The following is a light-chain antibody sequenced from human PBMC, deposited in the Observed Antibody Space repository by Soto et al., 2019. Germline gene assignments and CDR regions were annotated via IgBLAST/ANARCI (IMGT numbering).Light chain of an antibody. CDR2: GAS. CDR1: QTVGGH. Sequence: EVVLTQSPATLSLSPGERATLSCRASQTVGGHFAWYQQKPGQAPRLLIYGASSRATGIPDRFSGSGSGTDFTLTISRLEPEDFAVYYCQQYGSSGTFGQGTKVDIK. J-gene: IGKJ1*01. V-gene: IGKV3-20*01. CDR3: QQYGSSGT.